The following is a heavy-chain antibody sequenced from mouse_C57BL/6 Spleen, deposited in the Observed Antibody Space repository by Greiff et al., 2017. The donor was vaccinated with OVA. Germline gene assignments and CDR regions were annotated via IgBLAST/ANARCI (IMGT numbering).Heavy chain of an antibody. CDR2: ISSGGDYI. CDR3: TRGGITTEFAY. CDR1: GFTFSSYA. Sequence: DVMLVESGEGLVKPGGSLKLSCAASGFTFSSYAMSWVRQTPEKRLEWVAYISSGGDYIYYADTVKGRFTISRDNARNTLYLQMSSLKSEDTAMYYCTRGGITTEFAYWGQGTLVTVSA. J-gene: IGHJ3*01. V-gene: IGHV5-9-1*02. D-gene: IGHD2-4*01.